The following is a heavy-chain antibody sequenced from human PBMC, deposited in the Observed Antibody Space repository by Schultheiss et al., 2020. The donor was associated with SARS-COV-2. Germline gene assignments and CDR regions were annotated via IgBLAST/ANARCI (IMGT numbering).Heavy chain of an antibody. J-gene: IGHJ4*02. CDR2: ISWNSGSI. D-gene: IGHD1-26*01. Sequence: SLKISCAASGFTFDDYAMHWVRQAPGKGLEWVSGISWNSGSIGYADSVKGRFTISRDNSKNTLYLQMNSLRAEDTAVYYCARDGVWWELPDYWGQGTLVTVSS. V-gene: IGHV3-9*01. CDR3: ARDGVWWELPDY. CDR1: GFTFDDYA.